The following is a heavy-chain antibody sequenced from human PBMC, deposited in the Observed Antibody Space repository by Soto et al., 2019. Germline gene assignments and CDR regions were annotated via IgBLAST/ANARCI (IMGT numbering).Heavy chain of an antibody. V-gene: IGHV5-10-1*01. Sequence: GESLKISCKGSGYSFAGYWITWVRQKPGKGLQWMGRIDPFASDTNYNPSFQGHVTISVDKSISTAYLQWSSLKASDTAMYYCAKLGSSTWPDDFWGQGTLVTVSS. CDR1: GYSFAGYW. J-gene: IGHJ4*02. CDR2: IDPFASDT. CDR3: AKLGSSTWPDDF. D-gene: IGHD6-13*01.